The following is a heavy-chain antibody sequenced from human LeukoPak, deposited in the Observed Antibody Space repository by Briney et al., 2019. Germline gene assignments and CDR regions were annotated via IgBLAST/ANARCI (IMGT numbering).Heavy chain of an antibody. Sequence: PGGSLRLPCAASGFTFDDYAMHWVRQAPGKGLEWVSLISWDGGSTYYADSVKGRFTISRDNSKNSLYLQMNSLRAEDTALYYCAKGGDYDSSGYYHFQHWGQGTLVTVSS. D-gene: IGHD3-22*01. V-gene: IGHV3-43D*04. J-gene: IGHJ1*01. CDR2: ISWDGGST. CDR1: GFTFDDYA. CDR3: AKGGDYDSSGYYHFQH.